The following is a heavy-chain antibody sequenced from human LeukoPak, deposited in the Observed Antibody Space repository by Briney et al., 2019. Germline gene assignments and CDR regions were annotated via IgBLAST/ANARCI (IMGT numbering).Heavy chain of an antibody. D-gene: IGHD3-22*01. V-gene: IGHV3-9*01. J-gene: IGHJ3*02. CDR1: GFTFDDYA. CDR2: ISWNSGSI. CDR3: AKSWDSSGQDAFDI. Sequence: PGGSLRLSCAASGFTFDDYAMHWVRQAPGKGLEWVSGISWNSGSIGYADSVKGRFTISRDNAKNSLYLQMNSLRAEDTALYYCAKSWDSSGQDAFDIWGQGTMVTVSS.